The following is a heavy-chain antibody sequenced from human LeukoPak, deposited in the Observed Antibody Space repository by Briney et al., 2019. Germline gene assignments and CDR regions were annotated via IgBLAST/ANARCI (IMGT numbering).Heavy chain of an antibody. V-gene: IGHV1-69*06. Sequence: GASVKVSCKASGGTFSSYAISWVRQAPGQGLEWMGGIIPIFGTANYAQKFQGRVTITADKSTSTAYMELRSLRSDDTAVYYCAREVRHSSGYYYYYYMDVWGKGTTVTVSS. CDR3: AREVRHSSGYYYYYYMDV. D-gene: IGHD3-22*01. J-gene: IGHJ6*03. CDR2: IIPIFGTA. CDR1: GGTFSSYA.